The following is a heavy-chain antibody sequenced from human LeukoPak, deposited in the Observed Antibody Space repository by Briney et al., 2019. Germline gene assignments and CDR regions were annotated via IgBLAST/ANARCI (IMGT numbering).Heavy chain of an antibody. V-gene: IGHV7-4-1*02. D-gene: IGHD3-10*01. J-gene: IGHJ3*02. CDR3: ATFPLASGADAFDI. Sequence: AASVKVSCKASGYAFTDYGMNWVRQAPGQGLEWMGWINTNTGNPTYAQDFTGRFVFSLDTSVSTAYLQINSLEAEDTAMYYCATFPLASGADAFDIWGQGTMVTVSS. CDR2: INTNTGNP. CDR1: GYAFTDYG.